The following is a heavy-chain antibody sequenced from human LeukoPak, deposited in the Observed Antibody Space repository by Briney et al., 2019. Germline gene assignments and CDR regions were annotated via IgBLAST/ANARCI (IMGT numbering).Heavy chain of an antibody. Sequence: ASVKVSCKASGYSFTGYYMHWVRQAPGQGLEWMGRINHNSGGTNYAQKFQGRVTMTRDTSISTAYMELSRLRSDDTAVYYCARDLRYDSTGYSFDYWGQGTLVTVSS. D-gene: IGHD3-22*01. CDR1: GYSFTGYY. CDR2: INHNSGGT. V-gene: IGHV1-2*06. CDR3: ARDLRYDSTGYSFDY. J-gene: IGHJ4*02.